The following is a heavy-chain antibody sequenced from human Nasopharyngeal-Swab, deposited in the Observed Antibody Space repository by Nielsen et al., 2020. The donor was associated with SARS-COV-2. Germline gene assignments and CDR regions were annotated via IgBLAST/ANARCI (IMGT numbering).Heavy chain of an antibody. D-gene: IGHD6-13*01. CDR2: INSDGSRT. Sequence: GGSLRLSCAVSGFTFSDSWIHWVRQAPGKGLVWVSRINSDGSRTGYADSVKGRFPISRDNARKSVYLQLNSLRAEDTAVYYCARGPSSSRFDPWGQGSLVTVSS. V-gene: IGHV3-74*01. CDR3: ARGPSSSRFDP. CDR1: GFTFSDSW. J-gene: IGHJ5*02.